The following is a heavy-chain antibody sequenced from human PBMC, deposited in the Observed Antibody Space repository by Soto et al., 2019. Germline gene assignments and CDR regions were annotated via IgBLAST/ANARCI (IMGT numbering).Heavy chain of an antibody. V-gene: IGHV3-23*01. CDR1: GFTFNNYG. CDR2: ISGRGAST. Sequence: GWSLRLSCAASGFTFNNYGMSWFRQAPGRGLEWVSSISGRGASTYYTDSVKGRFTISRDNSMSTLYLQLRSLKPDDTAVYYCAKPGYSSSAFDSWGQGTLVTVSS. D-gene: IGHD2-2*01. CDR3: AKPGYSSSAFDS. J-gene: IGHJ4*02.